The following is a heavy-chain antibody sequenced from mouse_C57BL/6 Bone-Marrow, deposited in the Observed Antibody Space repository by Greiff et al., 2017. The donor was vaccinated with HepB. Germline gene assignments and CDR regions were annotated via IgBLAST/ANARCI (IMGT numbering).Heavy chain of an antibody. V-gene: IGHV1-9*01. J-gene: IGHJ2*01. CDR3: ARGSNYSR. D-gene: IGHD2-5*01. Sequence: QVQLKESGAELMKPGASVKLSCKATGYTFTGYWIEWVKQRPGHGLEWIGEILPGSGSTNYNEKFKGKATLTADTSSNTAYMQLSSLTTEDSAIYYCARGSNYSRWGQGTTLTVSS. CDR1: GYTFTGYW. CDR2: ILPGSGST.